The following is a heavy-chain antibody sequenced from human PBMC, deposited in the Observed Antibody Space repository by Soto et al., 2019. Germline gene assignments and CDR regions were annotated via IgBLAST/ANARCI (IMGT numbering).Heavy chain of an antibody. CDR2: IYYSGST. Sequence: SETLSLTCTVSGGSISSGGYYWSWILQHPGKGLEWIGYIYYSGSTYYNPSLKSRVTISVDTSKNQFSLKLSSVTAADTAVYYCARVGFWSGQEIDYWGQGTLVTVSS. J-gene: IGHJ4*02. V-gene: IGHV4-31*03. D-gene: IGHD3-3*01. CDR1: GGSISSGGYY. CDR3: ARVGFWSGQEIDY.